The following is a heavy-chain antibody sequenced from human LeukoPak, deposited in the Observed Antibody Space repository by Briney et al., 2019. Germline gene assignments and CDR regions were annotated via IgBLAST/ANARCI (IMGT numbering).Heavy chain of an antibody. J-gene: IGHJ4*02. V-gene: IGHV3-74*01. CDR2: IKSDGSST. D-gene: IGHD5-12*01. Sequence: QPGGSLRLSCAASGFTFSTYWMHWGRQAPGKGVVWVSHIKSDGSSTSYADSVKGRFTISRDNAKNTLYLQMNSLRAEDTAVYYCARDRGYTQDYWGQGPLVTVS. CDR1: GFTFSTYW. CDR3: ARDRGYTQDY.